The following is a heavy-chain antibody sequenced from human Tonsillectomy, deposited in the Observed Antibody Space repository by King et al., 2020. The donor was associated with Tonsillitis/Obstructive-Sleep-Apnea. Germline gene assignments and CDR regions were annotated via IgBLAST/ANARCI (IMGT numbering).Heavy chain of an antibody. Sequence: QLVQSGGGLVQPGGSLRLSCAASGFTFSHAWMSWVRQAPGKGLEWVGRIKSKSDGGTIDYTAPVKDRFTISRDDSKNRLYLQMNSLKTEDTAVYYCTARGGRYWGQGTLVTVSS. CDR2: IKSKSDGGTI. J-gene: IGHJ4*02. D-gene: IGHD3-10*01. V-gene: IGHV3-15*01. CDR3: TARGGRY. CDR1: GFTFSHAW.